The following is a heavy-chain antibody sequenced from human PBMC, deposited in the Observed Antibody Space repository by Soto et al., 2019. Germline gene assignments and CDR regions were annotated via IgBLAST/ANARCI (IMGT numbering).Heavy chain of an antibody. Sequence: AGWSLRLSCAASGFTFSNYGMSWVRQAPGKGLEWVSVISGSGGSTYYADSVKGRFTLSRDNSKNTVYLQMNSLRAEDTAVYYCAKDSPVGVPLLRDLHDWGQGTLVTVSS. V-gene: IGHV3-23*01. CDR1: GFTFSNYG. D-gene: IGHD2-15*01. J-gene: IGHJ1*01. CDR2: ISGSGGST. CDR3: AKDSPVGVPLLRDLHD.